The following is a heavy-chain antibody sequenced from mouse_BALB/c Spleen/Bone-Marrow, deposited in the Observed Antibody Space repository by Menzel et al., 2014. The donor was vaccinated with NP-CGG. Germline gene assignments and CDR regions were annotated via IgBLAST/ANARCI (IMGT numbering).Heavy chain of an antibody. D-gene: IGHD1-2*01. Sequence: GSELVRPGASVKLSCKASGYTFTSYWMHWVKQRPGQGLEWIGNIYPGSGSTNYDEKFKSKATLTVDTSYSTAYTQLSSLTSEDSAVYYCTPRLRYWGQGTTLTVSS. V-gene: IGHV1S22*01. CDR3: TPRLRY. CDR1: GYTFTSYW. CDR2: IYPGSGST. J-gene: IGHJ2*01.